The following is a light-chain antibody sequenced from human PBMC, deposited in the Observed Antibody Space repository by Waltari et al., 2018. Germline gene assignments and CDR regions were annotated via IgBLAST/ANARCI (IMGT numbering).Light chain of an antibody. CDR2: GAA. V-gene: IGKV3-20*01. Sequence: EIVLTQSPGTLSLSPGERATLSCRASQTVRTTYLAWYQQKPGQAPTLLMYGAASRATGIPDRFSGSGSGTDFSLTISSLEPEDFAVYYCQQYDISPLTFGGGIKVEIK. CDR3: QQYDISPLT. J-gene: IGKJ4*01. CDR1: QTVRTTY.